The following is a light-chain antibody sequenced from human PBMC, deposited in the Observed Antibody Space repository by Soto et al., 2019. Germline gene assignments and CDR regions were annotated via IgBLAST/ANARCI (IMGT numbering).Light chain of an antibody. Sequence: EIVMTPSPATLSVSPGERATPSCRASQSVRGNVAWYQQKPGQAPRLLILGASTRATGIPARFSGSGSGTEFTLSISSLQSEDFAVYYCKQYKEWPPFTFGQGTRLEIK. J-gene: IGKJ5*01. CDR1: QSVRGN. V-gene: IGKV3-15*01. CDR3: KQYKEWPPFT. CDR2: GAS.